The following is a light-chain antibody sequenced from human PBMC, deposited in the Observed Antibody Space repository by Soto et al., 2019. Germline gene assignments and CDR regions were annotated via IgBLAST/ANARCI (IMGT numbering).Light chain of an antibody. V-gene: IGKV3D-11*02. Sequence: EIVLTQSPVTLSLYPGERATLFCRASQSVRSSLAWYQQKPGQAPRLFIYDASNRATGIPARFSGSGSGTDFTLTISSLEPEDFAVYYCQQRLNWQVTFGQGTRLEI. J-gene: IGKJ5*01. CDR3: QQRLNWQVT. CDR2: DAS. CDR1: QSVRSS.